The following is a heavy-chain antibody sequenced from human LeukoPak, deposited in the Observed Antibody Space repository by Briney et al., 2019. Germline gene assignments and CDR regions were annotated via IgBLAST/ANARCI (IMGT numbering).Heavy chain of an antibody. CDR3: ASALPSIAAAGNFDY. CDR1: GYTFTGYY. Sequence: AASVKVSCKASGYTFTGYYMHWVRQAPGQGLEWMGWINPNSGGTNYAQKFQGRVTMTRDTSISTAYMELSRLRSDDTAVYYCASALPSIAAAGNFDYWGQGTLVTVSS. J-gene: IGHJ4*02. CDR2: INPNSGGT. D-gene: IGHD6-13*01. V-gene: IGHV1-2*02.